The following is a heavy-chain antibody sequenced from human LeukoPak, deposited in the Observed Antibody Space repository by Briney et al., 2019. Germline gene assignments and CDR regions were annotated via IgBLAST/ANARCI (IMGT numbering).Heavy chain of an antibody. D-gene: IGHD4-17*01. CDR1: GGSIRSYY. V-gene: IGHV4-59*01. Sequence: PSETLSLTCTVSGGSIRSYYWSWIRQPPGKGLEWIGYIYYSGSTNYNPSLKSRVSISVDTSKNQFSLKLSSVTAAYTAVYYCARTGSTVTMLYPFDHWGQGTLVTVSS. CDR2: IYYSGST. J-gene: IGHJ4*02. CDR3: ARTGSTVTMLYPFDH.